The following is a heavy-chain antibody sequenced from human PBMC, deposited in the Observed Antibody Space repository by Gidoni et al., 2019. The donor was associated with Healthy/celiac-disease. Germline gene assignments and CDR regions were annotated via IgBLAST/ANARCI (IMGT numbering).Heavy chain of an antibody. J-gene: IGHJ5*02. CDR3: ATVKVGATTVGYNWFDP. Sequence: QVQLVQSGAEVKKPGASVKVSCKVSGYTLTELSLHWVRQAPGKGLEWMGGFDPEEGETIYAQKFQGRVTMTEDTSTDTAYMELSSLRSEDTAVYYCATVKVGATTVGYNWFDPWGQGTLVTVSS. CDR2: FDPEEGET. D-gene: IGHD1-26*01. CDR1: GYTLTELS. V-gene: IGHV1-24*01.